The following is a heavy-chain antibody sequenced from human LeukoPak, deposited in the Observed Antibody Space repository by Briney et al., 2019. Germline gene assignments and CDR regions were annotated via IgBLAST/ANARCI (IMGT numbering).Heavy chain of an antibody. J-gene: IGHJ4*02. Sequence: ASVKVSCKASGYTFTSYDINWERQATGQGLEWMGWMNPNSGNTGYAQKFQDRVTITRNTSISTAYMELSSLRSEDTAVYYCARESYGSGSIDYWGQGTLVTVSS. CDR2: MNPNSGNT. D-gene: IGHD3-10*01. CDR1: GYTFTSYD. CDR3: ARESYGSGSIDY. V-gene: IGHV1-8*03.